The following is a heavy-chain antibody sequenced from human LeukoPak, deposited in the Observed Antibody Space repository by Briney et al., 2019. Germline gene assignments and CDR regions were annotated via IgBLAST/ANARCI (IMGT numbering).Heavy chain of an antibody. D-gene: IGHD5-18*01. CDR2: IHESGSYQ. CDR1: GFTFNNYW. J-gene: IGHJ5*02. V-gene: IGHV3-7*01. Sequence: GGSLRLSCAASGFTFNNYWMTRVRQAPGKGLEWVAHIHESGSYQNYVDSVRGRFTVSRDNTKRVLYLQMDSLRAEDTAVYYCARDIPGGASFLDQWGQGTLVTVSS. CDR3: ARDIPGGASFLDQ.